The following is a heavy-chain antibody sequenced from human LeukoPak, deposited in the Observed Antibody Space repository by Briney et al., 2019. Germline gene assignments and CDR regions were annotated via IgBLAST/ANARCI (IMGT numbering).Heavy chain of an antibody. V-gene: IGHV4-59*12. Sequence: SETLSLTCTVSGGSISSYSWSWIRQPPGKGLEWIGYISYSGSTNSNPSPKSPVTISVDTSKNQFSLKLSSVTAADTAVYYCARDQVFYGGKGLDYWGQGTLVTVSS. CDR2: ISYSGST. J-gene: IGHJ4*02. CDR1: GGSISSYS. CDR3: ARDQVFYGGKGLDY. D-gene: IGHD4-23*01.